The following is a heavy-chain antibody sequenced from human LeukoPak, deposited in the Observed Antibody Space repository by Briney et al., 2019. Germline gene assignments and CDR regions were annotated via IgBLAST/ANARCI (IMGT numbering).Heavy chain of an antibody. V-gene: IGHV3-23*01. CDR1: GFTFSTFA. D-gene: IGHD2-8*02. CDR3: ATYRQVLLPLQS. CDR2: IFPSGGEI. Sequence: QAGRSLRLSCAASGFTFSTFAMIWVRQPPGKGLEWVSGIFPSGGEIHYADALRRRFTISRDNSKSTLSRQMNSLIAEDTDIYYSATYRQVLLPLQSWGEGTLVTVSS. J-gene: IGHJ5*02.